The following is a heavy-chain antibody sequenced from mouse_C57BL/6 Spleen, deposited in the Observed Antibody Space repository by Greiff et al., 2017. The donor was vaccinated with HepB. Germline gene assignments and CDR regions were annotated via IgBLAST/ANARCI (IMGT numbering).Heavy chain of an antibody. V-gene: IGHV5-9-1*02. CDR3: TRDGSSYGDAMDY. Sequence: EVQGVESGEGLVKPGGSLKLSCAASGFTFSSYAMSWVRQTPEKRLEWVAYISSGGDYIYYADTVKGRFTISRDNARNTLYLQMSSLKSEDTAMYYCTRDGSSYGDAMDYWGQGTSVTVSS. J-gene: IGHJ4*01. CDR1: GFTFSSYA. CDR2: ISSGGDYI. D-gene: IGHD1-1*01.